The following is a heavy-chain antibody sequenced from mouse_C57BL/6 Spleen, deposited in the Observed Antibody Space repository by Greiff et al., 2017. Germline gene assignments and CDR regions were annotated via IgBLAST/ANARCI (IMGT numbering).Heavy chain of an antibody. J-gene: IGHJ1*03. Sequence: QVQLQQPVAELVMPGASVKLSCKASGYTFTSYWMHWVKQRPGQGLEWIGEIDPSDSYTNFNPKFKGQSTLTVDKSSITAYMQLSGLTSEDSAVYYCARRVLRPSTVLRVWGTGTTVTVSS. CDR1: GYTFTSYW. CDR2: IDPSDSYT. D-gene: IGHD1-1*01. CDR3: ARRVLRPSTVLRV. V-gene: IGHV1-69*01.